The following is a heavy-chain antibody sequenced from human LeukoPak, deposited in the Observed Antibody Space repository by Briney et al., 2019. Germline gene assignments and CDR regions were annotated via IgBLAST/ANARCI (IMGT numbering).Heavy chain of an antibody. CDR3: VRDLDF. Sequence: GGSLRLSCAASGFMFSTYWMSWVRQAPGKGLEWVANIKQDGVYKYYMDSVKGRFTISRDNAKNSLYLQMNSLRAEDTAVYYCVRDLDFWGQGTLVTVSS. CDR1: GFMFSTYW. V-gene: IGHV3-7*03. CDR2: IKQDGVYK. J-gene: IGHJ4*02.